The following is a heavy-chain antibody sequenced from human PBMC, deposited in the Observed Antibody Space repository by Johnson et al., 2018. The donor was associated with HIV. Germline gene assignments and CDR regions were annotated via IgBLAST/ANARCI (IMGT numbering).Heavy chain of an antibody. CDR2: SWNSGSI. CDR3: ARPDYDILTGAFDI. D-gene: IGHD3-9*01. J-gene: IGHJ3*02. Sequence: VQLVESGGGLIQPGGSLRLSCAASGFTVSSNYMSWVRQAPGKGLEWVSGISWNSGSIGYADSVKGRFTISRDNSKNTLYLQMNSLRVEDTAVYYCARPDYDILTGAFDIWGQGTMVTVAS. V-gene: IGHV3-53*01. CDR1: GFTVSSNY.